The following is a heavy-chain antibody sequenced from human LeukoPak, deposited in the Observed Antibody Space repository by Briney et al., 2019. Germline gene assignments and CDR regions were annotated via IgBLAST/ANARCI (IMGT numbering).Heavy chain of an antibody. Sequence: SETLSLTCAVYGGSFSGYYWSWIRQPPGKGLEWIGSIYYSGSTYYNPSLKSRVTISVDTSKSQFSLKLSSVTAADTAVYYCARLDGTVTSLDYWGQGTLVTVSS. D-gene: IGHD2-21*02. V-gene: IGHV4-34*01. CDR3: ARLDGTVTSLDY. CDR1: GGSFSGYY. J-gene: IGHJ4*02. CDR2: IYYSGST.